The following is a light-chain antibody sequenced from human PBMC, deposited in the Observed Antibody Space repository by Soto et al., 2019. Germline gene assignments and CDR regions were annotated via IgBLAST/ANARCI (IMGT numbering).Light chain of an antibody. V-gene: IGLV2-23*01. CDR2: EDN. CDR3: CSYAGSSTYV. Sequence: QSVLTQPASVSGSPGQSIIISCTGTSSDVGSYNVVSWYQQHPGKAPKRMIYEDNKRPSGVSNRFSGSKSGNTASLTISGVQAEDEADYYCCSYAGSSTYVFGTGTKLTVL. J-gene: IGLJ1*01. CDR1: SSDVGSYNV.